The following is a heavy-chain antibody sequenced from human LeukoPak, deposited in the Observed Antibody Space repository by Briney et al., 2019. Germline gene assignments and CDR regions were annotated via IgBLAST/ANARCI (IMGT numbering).Heavy chain of an antibody. CDR3: AKDSDYYGSGVTN. D-gene: IGHD3-10*01. V-gene: IGHV3-74*01. Sequence: GGSLRLSCAASGFTFSSYWMHWVRQDPGKGLVWVSHINNDGSITNYADSVKGRFTISRDNAKNTLYLQMNSLRAEDTAVYYCAKDSDYYGSGVTNWGQGTLVTVSS. CDR1: GFTFSSYW. J-gene: IGHJ4*02. CDR2: INNDGSIT.